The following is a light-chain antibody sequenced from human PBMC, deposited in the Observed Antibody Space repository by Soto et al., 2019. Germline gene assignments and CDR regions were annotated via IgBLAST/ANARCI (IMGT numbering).Light chain of an antibody. J-gene: IGKJ1*01. CDR3: QQYNSYSTWT. CDR1: QSVSSY. V-gene: IGKV3-11*01. CDR2: DAS. Sequence: EIVLTQSPATLSLSPGERATLSCRASQSVSSYLAWYQQKPGQAPRLLIYDASTRATGIPARFSGSGSGTDFTLTITSLEPEDFATYYCQQYNSYSTWTFGQGTKVEIK.